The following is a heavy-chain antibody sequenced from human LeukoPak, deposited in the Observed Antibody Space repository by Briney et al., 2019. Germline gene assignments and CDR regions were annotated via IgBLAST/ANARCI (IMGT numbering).Heavy chain of an antibody. D-gene: IGHD6-19*01. J-gene: IGHJ3*01. V-gene: IGHV1-8*01. CDR2: MNPNSGNT. CDR1: GYTFTSYD. Sequence: ASVTVSCKASGYTFTSYDINWVRQATGQGLEWMGWMNPNSGNTGYAQKFQGRVTMTRNTSISTAYMEVSSLRSEDTAVYYCARVQRRASEYSSGWLDAFDLWGQGTMVTVSS. CDR3: ARVQRRASEYSSGWLDAFDL.